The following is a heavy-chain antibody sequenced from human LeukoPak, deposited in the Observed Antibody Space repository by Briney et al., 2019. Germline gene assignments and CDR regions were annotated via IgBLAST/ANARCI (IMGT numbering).Heavy chain of an antibody. Sequence: GGSLRLSCAASGFTFSDYYMSWIRQAPGKGLEWVSYISSSGSTIYYADSVKGRFTISRDNAKNSLYLQMNSLRAEDTAVYYCARDGGNAGLYTEKPKKYYYYYYMDVWGKGTTVTISS. J-gene: IGHJ6*03. CDR3: ARDGGNAGLYTEKPKKYYYYYYMDV. V-gene: IGHV3-11*01. CDR2: ISSSGSTI. D-gene: IGHD4-23*01. CDR1: GFTFSDYY.